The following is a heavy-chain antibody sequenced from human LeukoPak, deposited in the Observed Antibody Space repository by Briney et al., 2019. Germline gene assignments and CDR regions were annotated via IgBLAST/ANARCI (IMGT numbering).Heavy chain of an antibody. D-gene: IGHD6-6*01. Sequence: PGGSLRLSCAASGFTFRNHGMHWVRQAPGKGLEWVAVIYYDGSKKYYVDFVEGRFTMSRDNSKNMLYLQMNNLRADDTAVYYCARDMAARRVDLWGQGTLVLVSS. V-gene: IGHV3-33*01. J-gene: IGHJ5*02. CDR2: IYYDGSKK. CDR1: GFTFRNHG. CDR3: ARDMAARRVDL.